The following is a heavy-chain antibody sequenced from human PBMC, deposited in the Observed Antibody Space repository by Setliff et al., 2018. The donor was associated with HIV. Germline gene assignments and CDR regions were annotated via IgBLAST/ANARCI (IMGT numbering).Heavy chain of an antibody. V-gene: IGHV4-38-2*02. CDR3: ARGTTLNVVPDAFDI. D-gene: IGHD4-17*01. J-gene: IGHJ3*02. Sequence: SEILSLTCTVTGYSISSGYYWAWIRQPPGKGLEWIGYIYHAGNTYYNPSLKSRVTISVDTSKNQISLRLNSLTAADTAVYYCARGTTLNVVPDAFDIWGQGTMVTVSS. CDR2: IYHAGNT. CDR1: GYSISSGYY.